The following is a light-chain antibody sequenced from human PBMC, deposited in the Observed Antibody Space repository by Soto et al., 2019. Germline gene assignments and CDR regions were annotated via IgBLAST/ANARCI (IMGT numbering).Light chain of an antibody. J-gene: IGKJ1*01. CDR3: KHYNSYSEA. CDR1: QSVSSY. CDR2: DAS. Sequence: PGERATLSCRASQSVSSYLAWYQQKPGQAPRLLIHDASNRATGIPARFSGSGSGTEFTLTISSLQPDDFATYYCKHYNSYSEAVGQGTQVDI. V-gene: IGKV3D-15*01.